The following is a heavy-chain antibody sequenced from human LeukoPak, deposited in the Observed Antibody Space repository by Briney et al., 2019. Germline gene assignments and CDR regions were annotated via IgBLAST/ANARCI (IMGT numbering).Heavy chain of an antibody. Sequence: SETLSLTCTVSGGSISSYYWSWIRQPPGKGLEWIGYIYYSGSTNYNPSLKSRVTISVDTSKNQFSLKLSSVTAADTAVYYCARHTLGGDGSGYYYGPSYYYMDVWGKGTTVTVSS. D-gene: IGHD3-22*01. J-gene: IGHJ6*03. CDR3: ARHTLGGDGSGYYYGPSYYYMDV. V-gene: IGHV4-59*01. CDR2: IYYSGST. CDR1: GGSISSYY.